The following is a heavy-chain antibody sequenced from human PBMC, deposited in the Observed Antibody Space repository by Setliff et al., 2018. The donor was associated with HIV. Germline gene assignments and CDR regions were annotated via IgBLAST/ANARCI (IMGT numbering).Heavy chain of an antibody. CDR3: ARELPHGGEYILTTYYMDV. Sequence: PSETLSLTCTVYGDSVSDYYWSWIRQTPGKGLEWIGEIHHSGSTNYNPSLQSRVTMSVDTSKNQFSLNLSSVTAADTAVYYCARELPHGGEYILTTYYMDVWGKGTTVTVSS. V-gene: IGHV4-34*01. D-gene: IGHD6-6*01. CDR2: IHHSGST. CDR1: GDSVSDYY. J-gene: IGHJ6*03.